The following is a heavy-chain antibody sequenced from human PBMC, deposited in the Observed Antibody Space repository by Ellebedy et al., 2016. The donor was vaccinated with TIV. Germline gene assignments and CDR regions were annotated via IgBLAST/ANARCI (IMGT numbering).Heavy chain of an antibody. Sequence: GESLKISCAASGFTFRDFGMHWVRQPPGKGLEWVTFIQYDGTNKYYTDSVKGRFTISRDNSKNTLYLEMNSLRVEDTAVYYCAKDQVDYWGQGTLVTVSS. CDR3: AKDQVDY. V-gene: IGHV3-30*02. CDR1: GFTFRDFG. CDR2: IQYDGTNK. J-gene: IGHJ4*02.